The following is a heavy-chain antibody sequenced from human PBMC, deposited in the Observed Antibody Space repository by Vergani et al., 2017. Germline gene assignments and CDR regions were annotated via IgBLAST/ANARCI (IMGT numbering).Heavy chain of an antibody. D-gene: IGHD1-1*01. CDR2: IYTRGST. CDR1: GGSISSGSYY. J-gene: IGHJ6*02. Sequence: QVQLQESGPGLVKPSQTLSLTCTVSGGSISSGSYYWSWIRQPAGKGLEWIGRIYTRGSTNYNPSLKSRVTISVDTSKNQFSLKLSSVTAADAAVYYCARGKYKVVEREGYYYYGMDVWGQGP. V-gene: IGHV4-61*02. CDR3: ARGKYKVVEREGYYYYGMDV.